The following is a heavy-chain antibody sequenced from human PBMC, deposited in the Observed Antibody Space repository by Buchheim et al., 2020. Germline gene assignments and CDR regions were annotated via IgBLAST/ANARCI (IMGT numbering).Heavy chain of an antibody. J-gene: IGHJ4*02. CDR1: GGSISSYY. V-gene: IGHV4-59*01. CDR2: IYYSGST. D-gene: IGHD2-15*01. Sequence: QVQLQESGPGLVKPSETLSLTCTVSGGSISSYYWSWIRQPPGKGLEWSGYIYYSGSTNYNPSLKSRVTISVDTSKNQFSLKLSSVTAADTAVYYCARIDGGCSGGSCYSIDYWGQGTL. CDR3: ARIDGGCSGGSCYSIDY.